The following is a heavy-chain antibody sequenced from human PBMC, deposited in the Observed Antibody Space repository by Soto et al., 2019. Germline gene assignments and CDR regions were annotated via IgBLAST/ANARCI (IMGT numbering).Heavy chain of an antibody. D-gene: IGHD3-22*01. Sequence: GGSLRLSCAASGFTFSSYAMSWVRQAPGKGLEWVSAISGSGGSTYYADSVKGRFTISRDNSKNTLYLQMNSLRAEDTAVYYCAGSSGYYPGSFDYWGQGTLVTVSS. V-gene: IGHV3-23*01. J-gene: IGHJ4*02. CDR2: ISGSGGST. CDR1: GFTFSSYA. CDR3: AGSSGYYPGSFDY.